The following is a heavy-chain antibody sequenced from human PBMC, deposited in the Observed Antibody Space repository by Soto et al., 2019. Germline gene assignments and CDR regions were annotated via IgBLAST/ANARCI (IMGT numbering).Heavy chain of an antibody. CDR1: GYRFTSYY. D-gene: IGHD6-13*01. Sequence: ASVKVSCKASGYRFTSYYMHWVRQAPGQGLEWMGIINPNSGITNYAQNFQGRVTMTRDTSTSTVYMELSSLKSEDTAVYYCARSRGAAAGINWFDPWGQGTXVTVSS. J-gene: IGHJ5*02. V-gene: IGHV1-46*03. CDR3: ARSRGAAAGINWFDP. CDR2: INPNSGIT.